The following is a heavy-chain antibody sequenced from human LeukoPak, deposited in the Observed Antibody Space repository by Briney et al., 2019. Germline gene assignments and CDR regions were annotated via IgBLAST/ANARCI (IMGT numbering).Heavy chain of an antibody. CDR1: GLTYSDSY. V-gene: IGHV3-66*01. CDR2: IYSGGST. CDR3: ARWRSSWYALYY. J-gene: IGHJ4*02. D-gene: IGHD6-13*01. Sequence: GESLRLSCVVSGLTYSDSYMSWIRQAPGKGLEWVSVIYSGGSTYYADSVKGRFTISRDNSKNTLYLQMNSLRAEDTAVYYCARWRSSWYALYYWGQGTLVTVSS.